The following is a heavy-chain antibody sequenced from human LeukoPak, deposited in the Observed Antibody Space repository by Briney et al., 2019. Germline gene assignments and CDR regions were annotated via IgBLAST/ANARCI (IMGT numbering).Heavy chain of an antibody. CDR3: ARHPGYYYAMDV. Sequence: SQTLSLTCAISGDSVSSNTAAWNWVRQSPSRGLEWLGRTYYRSKWYYDYATSVSSRIAINPDTSKNLFSLQLNSVTPEDTAVYYCARHPGYYYAMDVWGQGTTVTVSS. J-gene: IGHJ6*02. CDR2: TYYRSKWYY. CDR1: GDSVSSNTAA. V-gene: IGHV6-1*01. D-gene: IGHD2-15*01.